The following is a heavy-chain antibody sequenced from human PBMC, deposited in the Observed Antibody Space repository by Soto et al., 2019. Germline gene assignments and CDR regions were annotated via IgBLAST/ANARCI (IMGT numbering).Heavy chain of an antibody. Sequence: SQTLSLTCAISGDSVSSNSAAWNWIRQSPSRGLEWLGRTYYRSKWYNDYAVSVKSRITINPDTSKNQFSLQLNSVTPEDTAVYYCARDRVPAFFYARDPNHYQFYFWGQGSLVPVSS. V-gene: IGHV6-1*01. D-gene: IGHD3-3*01. J-gene: IGHJ1*01. CDR1: GDSVSSNSAA. CDR2: TYYRSKWYN. CDR3: ARDRVPAFFYARDPNHYQFYF.